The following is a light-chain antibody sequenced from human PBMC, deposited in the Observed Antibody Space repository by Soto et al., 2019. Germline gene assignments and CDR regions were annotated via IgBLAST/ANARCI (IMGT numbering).Light chain of an antibody. Sequence: EIVLTQSPATLSLSPGERATLSCRASQSVSSYLAWYQQKPGQAPRLLIYDASNRATGIPARFSGSGSGTDFTLTISGLAPEDFAVYYCQQRSNFLTFGGGTKVEIK. CDR3: QQRSNFLT. V-gene: IGKV3-11*01. CDR1: QSVSSY. CDR2: DAS. J-gene: IGKJ4*01.